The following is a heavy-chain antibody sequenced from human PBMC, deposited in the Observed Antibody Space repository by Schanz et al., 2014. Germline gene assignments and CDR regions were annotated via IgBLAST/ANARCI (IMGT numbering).Heavy chain of an antibody. D-gene: IGHD3-9*01. CDR3: AKVDRTRYYAMDV. V-gene: IGHV1-46*01. CDR2: INPSGGST. J-gene: IGHJ6*02. Sequence: QVQLVQSGAEVKKPGSSVKVSCKASGGTFSSSTLTWVRQAPGQGLEWMGIINPSGGSTSYAQKFQGRVTMTRDTSTSTVYMELSGLRSEDTAVYYCAKVDRTRYYAMDVWGQGTTVTVSS. CDR1: GGTFSSST.